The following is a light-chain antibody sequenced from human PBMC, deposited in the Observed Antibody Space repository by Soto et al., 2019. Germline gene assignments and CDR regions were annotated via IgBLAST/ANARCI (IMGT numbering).Light chain of an antibody. Sequence: QSVLTQPASVSGSPGQSITISCTGTSSDVGSYNYVAWHQQFPGKTPKLMIYEVRNRPSGVSSRFSGSKSGNTASLTISGLQAEDEADYYCISYTGSDTSYVFGTGTKLTVL. CDR3: ISYTGSDTSYV. CDR1: SSDVGSYNY. V-gene: IGLV2-14*01. J-gene: IGLJ1*01. CDR2: EVR.